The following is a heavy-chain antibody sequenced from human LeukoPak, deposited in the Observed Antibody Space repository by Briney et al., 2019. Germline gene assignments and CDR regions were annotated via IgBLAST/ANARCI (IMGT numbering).Heavy chain of an antibody. CDR2: TSPDLNVK. D-gene: IGHD3-10*01. V-gene: IGHV3-30-3*01. Sequence: GGSLRLSCAASGFTFRNYVIHRVRQAPGKGLEWVAVTSPDLNVKLYADSVKGRFTISRDNSRSTLYLQMNSLRPEDTAIYYCAREGYYGSGSPPSLYFDYWGQGTLVTVSS. CDR3: AREGYYGSGSPPSLYFDY. J-gene: IGHJ4*02. CDR1: GFTFRNYV.